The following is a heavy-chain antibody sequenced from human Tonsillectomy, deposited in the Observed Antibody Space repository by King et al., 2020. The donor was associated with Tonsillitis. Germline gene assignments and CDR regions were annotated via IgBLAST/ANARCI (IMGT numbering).Heavy chain of an antibody. CDR2: IYHSGST. CDR1: GVSISSGNYY. D-gene: IGHD7-27*01. CDR3: ARRSNWGSHWFFDL. J-gene: IGHJ2*01. V-gene: IGHV4-31*01. Sequence: VQLQESGPGLVKPSQTLSLSCTVSGVSISSGNYYWSWIHQHPGKGLEWMGYIYHSGSTYYNPSLKSPVTISVDTSKNQFSLKLSSVTAADTAVYYCARRSNWGSHWFFDLWGRGTLVTVSS.